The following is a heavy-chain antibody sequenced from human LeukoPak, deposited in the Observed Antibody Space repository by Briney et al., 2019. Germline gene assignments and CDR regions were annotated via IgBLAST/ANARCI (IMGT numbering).Heavy chain of an antibody. CDR1: GFTFSSYG. CDR3: ARGLRSGYSGYDIDFDY. V-gene: IGHV3-33*01. CDR2: IWYDGSNK. Sequence: GGSLRLSCAASGFTFSSYGMHWVCQAPGKGLEWVAVIWYDGSNKYYADSVKGRFTISRDNSKNTLYLQMNSLRAEDTAVYYCARGLRSGYSGYDIDFDYWGQGTLVTVSS. J-gene: IGHJ4*02. D-gene: IGHD5-12*01.